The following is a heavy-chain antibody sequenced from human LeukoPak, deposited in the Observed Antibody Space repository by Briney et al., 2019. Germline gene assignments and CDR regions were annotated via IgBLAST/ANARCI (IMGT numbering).Heavy chain of an antibody. CDR2: IYYSGST. CDR1: GGSISSYY. J-gene: IGHJ5*02. CDR3: ARLKLDYYDSSAKAWFGP. V-gene: IGHV4-59*12. D-gene: IGHD3-22*01. Sequence: PSETLSLTCTVSGGSISSYYWSWIRQPPGKGLEWIGYIYYSGSTNYSPSLKSRVTISVDTSKNQFSLKLSSVTAADTAVYYCARLKLDYYDSSAKAWFGPWGQGTLVLVSS.